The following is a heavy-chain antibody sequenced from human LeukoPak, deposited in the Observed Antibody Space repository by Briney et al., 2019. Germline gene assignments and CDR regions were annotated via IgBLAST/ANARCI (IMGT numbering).Heavy chain of an antibody. CDR2: INPNSGDT. J-gene: IGHJ4*02. CDR1: GYTFTDYY. V-gene: IGHV1-2*02. D-gene: IGHD2-2*01. Sequence: GASVKVSCKASGYTFTDYYLHWVRQAPGQGFEWMGWINPNSGDTNYAQMLQGRVTMTRDTSISTAHMEMSRLRSDDTAVYYCARANFLYCSSTTCLFDYWGQGTLVTVSS. CDR3: ARANFLYCSSTTCLFDY.